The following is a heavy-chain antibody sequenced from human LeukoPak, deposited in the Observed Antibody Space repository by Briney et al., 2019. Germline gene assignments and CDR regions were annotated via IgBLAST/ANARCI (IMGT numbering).Heavy chain of an antibody. V-gene: IGHV4-4*07. D-gene: IGHD2-15*01. Sequence: SETLSLTCTVSGGSITTYSWSWIRQPAGKGLELIGRIYASGSTTYNPSLKSRVTMSVDTSKNQFSVRLTSVAAADTAVHYCARAAYCSGASCYFDYWGQGTLVTVSS. J-gene: IGHJ4*02. CDR1: GGSITTYS. CDR3: ARAAYCSGASCYFDY. CDR2: IYASGST.